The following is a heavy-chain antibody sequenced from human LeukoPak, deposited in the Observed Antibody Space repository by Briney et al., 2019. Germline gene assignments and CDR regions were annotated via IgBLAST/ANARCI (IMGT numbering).Heavy chain of an antibody. Sequence: PGRSLRLSCAASGFTFSSYAMHWVRQAPGKGLEWVAVISYDGSNKYYADSVKGRFTISRDNSKNTLYLQMNSLRAEDTAVYYCARDGGYYYDSSGYYYWGQGTLVTVSS. V-gene: IGHV3-30-3*01. D-gene: IGHD3-22*01. CDR3: ARDGGYYYDSSGYYY. J-gene: IGHJ4*02. CDR2: ISYDGSNK. CDR1: GFTFSSYA.